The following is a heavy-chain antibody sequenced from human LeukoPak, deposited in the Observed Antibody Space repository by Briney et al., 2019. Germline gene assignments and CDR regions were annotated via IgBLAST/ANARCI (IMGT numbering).Heavy chain of an antibody. Sequence: ASVTVSCKASGGTFSSYAISWVRQAPGQGLEWMGGIIPIFGTANYAQKFQGRVTITADESTSTAYMELSSLRSEDTAVYYCARESKELSAFDYWGQGTLVTVSS. D-gene: IGHD1-26*01. CDR2: IIPIFGTA. J-gene: IGHJ4*02. CDR1: GGTFSSYA. V-gene: IGHV1-69*13. CDR3: ARESKELSAFDY.